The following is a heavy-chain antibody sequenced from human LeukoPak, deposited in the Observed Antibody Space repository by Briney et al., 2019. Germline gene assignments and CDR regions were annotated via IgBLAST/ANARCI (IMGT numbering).Heavy chain of an antibody. D-gene: IGHD5-12*01. CDR1: GFTFGSYS. CDR2: ISSSSSTI. CDR3: ARDGYSGYDLGGGSDY. Sequence: GGSLRLSCAASGFTFGSYSMNWVRQAPGKGLEWVSYISSSSSTIYYADSVKGRFTISRDNAKNSLYLQMNSLRAEDTAVYYCARDGYSGYDLGGGSDYWGQGTLVTVSS. J-gene: IGHJ4*02. V-gene: IGHV3-48*01.